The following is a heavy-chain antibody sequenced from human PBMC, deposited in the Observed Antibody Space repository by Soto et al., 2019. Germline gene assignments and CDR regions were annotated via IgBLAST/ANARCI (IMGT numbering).Heavy chain of an antibody. V-gene: IGHV3-49*03. J-gene: IGHJ3*02. CDR1: GFTFGDYA. CDR3: TRDAAAADAFDI. CDR2: IRSKAYGGTT. Sequence: GGSLRLSCTASGFTFGDYAMSWFRQAPGKGLEWVGFIRSKAYGGTTEYAASVKGRFTISRDDSKSIAYLQMNSLKTEDTAVYSCTRDAAAADAFDIWGQGTMVTVSS. D-gene: IGHD6-13*01.